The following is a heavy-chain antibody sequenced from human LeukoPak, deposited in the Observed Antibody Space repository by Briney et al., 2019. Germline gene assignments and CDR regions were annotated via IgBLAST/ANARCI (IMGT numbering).Heavy chain of an antibody. J-gene: IGHJ5*02. D-gene: IGHD3-3*01. CDR1: GGSFSGYY. CDR2: INHSGST. Sequence: KASETLSLTCAVYGGSFSGYYWSWIRQPPGKGLEWIGEINHSGSTNYNPSLKSRVTISVDTSKNQFSLKLSSVTAADTAVYYCARGYYDFWSGYYTYNWFDPWGQGTLVTVSS. CDR3: ARGYYDFWSGYYTYNWFDP. V-gene: IGHV4-34*01.